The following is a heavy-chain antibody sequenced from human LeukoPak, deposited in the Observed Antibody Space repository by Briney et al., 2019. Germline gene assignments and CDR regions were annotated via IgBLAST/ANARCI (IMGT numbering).Heavy chain of an antibody. J-gene: IGHJ4*02. Sequence: HAGGSLRLSCAASGFIFSHDAIHWVRQAPGKGLEWVAVISKDGVTKVYRDSVKGRFTISTDGSKNTVYLQMTGLEIEDTAVYYCVGDRWTGAPDYLDSWGQGTLVAVSS. CDR3: VGDRWTGAPDYLDS. CDR2: ISKDGVTK. D-gene: IGHD3/OR15-3a*01. V-gene: IGHV3-30-3*01. CDR1: GFIFSHDA.